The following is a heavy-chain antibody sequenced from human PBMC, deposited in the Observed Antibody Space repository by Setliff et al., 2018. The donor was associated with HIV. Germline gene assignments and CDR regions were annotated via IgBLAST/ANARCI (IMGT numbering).Heavy chain of an antibody. V-gene: IGHV2-70*11. CDR2: IDWDDDK. D-gene: IGHD1-1*01. CDR1: GFSLNTTGMC. J-gene: IGHJ4*02. CDR3: ARIPQRWVHDY. Sequence: SGPTLVNPTQTLTLTCTFSGFSLNTTGMCVTWIRQSPGKALEWLARIDWDDDKYYSPSLKTRLSVSKDTSKNQVFLTMTNMEALDTATYFCARIPQRWVHDYWGQGTLVTVSS.